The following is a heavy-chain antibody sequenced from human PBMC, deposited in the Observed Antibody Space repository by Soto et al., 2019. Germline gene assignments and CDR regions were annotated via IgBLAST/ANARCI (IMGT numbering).Heavy chain of an antibody. Sequence: EVQLLESGGGLVQPGGSLRLSCAASGFTFSSYAMSWVRQAPGKGLEWVSAISGSGGSTYYADSVKGRFTISRDNSKNTLYLQMNSLRAEDTAVYYCAKDGQGPPYWFGTYFDYWGQGTLVTVSS. CDR2: ISGSGGST. CDR3: AKDGQGPPYWFGTYFDY. D-gene: IGHD3-10*01. CDR1: GFTFSSYA. V-gene: IGHV3-23*01. J-gene: IGHJ4*02.